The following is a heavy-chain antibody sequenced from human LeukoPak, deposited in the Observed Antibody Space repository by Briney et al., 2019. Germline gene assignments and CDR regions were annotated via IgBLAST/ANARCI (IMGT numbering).Heavy chain of an antibody. CDR2: IYSGGST. D-gene: IGHD4-11*01. Sequence: PGGSLRLSCAASGFTVRSNYMSWVRQAPGKGLEWVSVIYSGGSTYYADSVKGRFTISRDNSKNTLYLQMNSLRAEDTAVYYCARGPGSHSNFEDYWGQGTLVTVSS. V-gene: IGHV3-53*01. J-gene: IGHJ4*02. CDR3: ARGPGSHSNFEDY. CDR1: GFTVRSNY.